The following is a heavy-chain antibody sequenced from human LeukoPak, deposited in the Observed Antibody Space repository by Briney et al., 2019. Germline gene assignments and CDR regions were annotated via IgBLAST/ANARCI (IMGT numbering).Heavy chain of an antibody. J-gene: IGHJ4*02. CDR1: GFTFSSYS. CDR3: ARGWWSLDY. D-gene: IGHD2-15*01. CDR2: ISYDGSNK. V-gene: IGHV3-30*03. Sequence: PGRSLRLSCSASGFTFSSYSMHWVRQAPGEGLEWVAAISYDGSNKYYADSVKGRFTISRDDSKNTLYLQMNSLRPADTAVYYCARGWWSLDYWGQGTLVTVSS.